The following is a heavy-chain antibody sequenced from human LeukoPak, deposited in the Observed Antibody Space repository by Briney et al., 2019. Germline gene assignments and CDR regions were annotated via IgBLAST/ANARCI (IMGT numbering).Heavy chain of an antibody. Sequence: SETLSLTCAVSGYSISSGYYWGWIRRPPGKGLEWIGSIYHSGSTYYNPSLKSRVTISVDTSKNQFSLKLSSVTAADTAVYYCAKTYSYGFTRPPFKNWFDPWGQGTLVTVSS. CDR2: IYHSGST. D-gene: IGHD5-18*01. V-gene: IGHV4-38-2*01. CDR1: GYSISSGYY. J-gene: IGHJ5*02. CDR3: AKTYSYGFTRPPFKNWFDP.